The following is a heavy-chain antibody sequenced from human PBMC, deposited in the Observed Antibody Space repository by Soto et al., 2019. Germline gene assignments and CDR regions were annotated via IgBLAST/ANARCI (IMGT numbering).Heavy chain of an antibody. V-gene: IGHV3-30-3*01. CDR1: GFTFSSYA. D-gene: IGHD1-26*01. CDR3: AREWDVRHGSFHAFDI. J-gene: IGHJ3*02. Sequence: GGSLRLSCAASGFTFSSYAMHWVRQAPGKGLEWVAVISYDGSNKYYADSVKGRFTISRDNSKNTLYLQMNSLRAEDTAVYYCAREWDVRHGSFHAFDIWGQGTVVTVSS. CDR2: ISYDGSNK.